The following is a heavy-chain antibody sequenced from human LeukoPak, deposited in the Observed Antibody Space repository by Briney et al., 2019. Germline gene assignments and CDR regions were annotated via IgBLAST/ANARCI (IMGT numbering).Heavy chain of an antibody. D-gene: IGHD4-17*01. Sequence: GGSLRLSCAASGFTFDDYAMHGGRQAPGKGVEWVSVISGYGGSTYYADSVKGRFTITRDNSKNSLYLQMNSLRTEDTALYYCAKEGVYGDYYYYMDVWGKGTTVTVSS. CDR3: AKEGVYGDYYYYMDV. J-gene: IGHJ6*03. V-gene: IGHV3-43*02. CDR2: ISGYGGST. CDR1: GFTFDDYA.